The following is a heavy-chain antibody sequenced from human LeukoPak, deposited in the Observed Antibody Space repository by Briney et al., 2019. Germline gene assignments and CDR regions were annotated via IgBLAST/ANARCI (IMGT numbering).Heavy chain of an antibody. CDR1: GFTFRTYS. D-gene: IGHD7-27*01. CDR3: TRDLLTGDLDEAFDI. V-gene: IGHV3-48*02. J-gene: IGHJ3*02. Sequence: PGGSLRLSCAASGFTFRTYSVHWVRQAPGKGLEWVSYISDNTMAIHHVDSVKGRFTISRDNAKNSVYLQMNSLRDEDTAVYYCTRDLLTGDLDEAFDIWGQGALVTVSS. CDR2: ISDNTMAI.